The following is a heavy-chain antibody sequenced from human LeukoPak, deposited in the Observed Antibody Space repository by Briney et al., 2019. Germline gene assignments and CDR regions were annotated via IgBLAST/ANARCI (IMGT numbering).Heavy chain of an antibody. D-gene: IGHD6-19*01. Sequence: PGGSLRLSCAASGFTFSSYSMNWVRQAPGKGLEWVAVISYDGSNKYYADSVKGRFTISRDNSKNTLYLQMNSLRAEDTAVYYCAKDYSPGPRVWQSFDYWGQGTLVTVSS. V-gene: IGHV3-30*18. CDR1: GFTFSSYS. CDR2: ISYDGSNK. J-gene: IGHJ4*02. CDR3: AKDYSPGPRVWQSFDY.